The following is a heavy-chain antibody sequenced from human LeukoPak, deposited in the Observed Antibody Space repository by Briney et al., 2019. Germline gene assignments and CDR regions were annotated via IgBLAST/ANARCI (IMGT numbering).Heavy chain of an antibody. CDR1: GCSISSGGYY. CDR2: IYYSGST. V-gene: IGHV4-31*03. Sequence: PSQTLSLTCTVSGCSISSGGYYWSWLRQHPGKGLEWIGYIYYSGSTYYNPSLKSRVTISVDTSKNQFALKLSSVTAADTAVYYCARIKPRGYYFDYWGQGTLVTVSS. J-gene: IGHJ4*02. CDR3: ARIKPRGYYFDY.